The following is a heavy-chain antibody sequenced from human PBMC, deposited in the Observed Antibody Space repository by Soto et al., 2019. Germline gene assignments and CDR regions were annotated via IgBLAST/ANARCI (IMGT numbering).Heavy chain of an antibody. CDR1: GGTMNSYY. CDR3: ARGQRFSDWFDP. D-gene: IGHD3-3*01. J-gene: IGHJ5*02. CDR2: IYSSGST. Sequence: ETLSLTCTVSGGTMNSYYWTWIRQPAGKGLEWIGRIYSSGSTKYNPSLQSRVTMSLDTSKNQFSLRLTSVTAADTAVYYCARGQRFSDWFDPWGRGTLVTVSS. V-gene: IGHV4-4*07.